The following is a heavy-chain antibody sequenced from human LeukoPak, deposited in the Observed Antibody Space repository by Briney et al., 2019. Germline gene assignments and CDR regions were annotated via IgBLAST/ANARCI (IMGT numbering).Heavy chain of an antibody. V-gene: IGHV3-13*04. CDR1: GFTFSSYD. Sequence: PGGSLRLSCAASGFTFSSYDMHWVRQATGKGLEWVSAIGTAGDKYYPGSVKGRFTISRENAKNSLYLQMNSLRAGDTAVYYCARGDILTGYYSGGPGYFALWGRGTLVTVSS. D-gene: IGHD3-9*01. J-gene: IGHJ2*01. CDR2: IGTAGDK. CDR3: ARGDILTGYYSGGPGYFAL.